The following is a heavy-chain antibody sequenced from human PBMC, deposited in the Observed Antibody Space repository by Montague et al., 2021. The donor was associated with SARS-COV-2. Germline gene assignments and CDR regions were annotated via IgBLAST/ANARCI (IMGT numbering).Heavy chain of an antibody. CDR2: INHSGST. CDR3: VRGRVNLSMVVVVFTGASYYFEY. CDR1: GVSLRGYD. D-gene: IGHD3-22*01. V-gene: IGHV4-34*01. J-gene: IGHJ4*02. Sequence: SETLSLTCAAYGVSLRGYDWSWIRHSPGKGLEWVWGINHSGSTNYNPSLKSRVTISLDTSKNQFSLKLSSVTAADTAFYHCVRGRVNLSMVVVVFTGASYYFEYWAQGTLVTVSS.